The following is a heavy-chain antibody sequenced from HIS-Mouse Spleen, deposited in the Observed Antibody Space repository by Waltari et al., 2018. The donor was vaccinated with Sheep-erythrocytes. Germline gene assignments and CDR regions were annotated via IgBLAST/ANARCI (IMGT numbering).Heavy chain of an antibody. Sequence: QVQLVQSGAEVKKPGSSVTVSCKASGGPFRSYAISWVRQAPGQGLEWMGRIIPILGIANYAQKFQGRVTITADKSTSTAYMELSSLRSEDTAVYYCAQTGATTPHFDYWGQGTLVTVSS. V-gene: IGHV1-69*04. CDR3: AQTGATTPHFDY. CDR1: GGPFRSYA. D-gene: IGHD1-26*01. J-gene: IGHJ4*02. CDR2: IIPILGIA.